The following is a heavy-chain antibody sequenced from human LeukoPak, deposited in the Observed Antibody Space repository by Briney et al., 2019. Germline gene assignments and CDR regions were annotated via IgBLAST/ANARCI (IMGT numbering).Heavy chain of an antibody. CDR1: GGSISSGGYY. V-gene: IGHV4-31*03. J-gene: IGHJ4*02. D-gene: IGHD4-17*01. CDR2: IYYSGST. CDR3: ARGRDGDYFIDY. Sequence: PSQTLSLTCTVSGGSISSGGYYWSWIRQHPGKGLEWIGYIYYSGSTYYNPSLKSRVTISVDTSKNQFSLKLSSVTAADTAVYYCARGRDGDYFIDYWGQGTLVTVSS.